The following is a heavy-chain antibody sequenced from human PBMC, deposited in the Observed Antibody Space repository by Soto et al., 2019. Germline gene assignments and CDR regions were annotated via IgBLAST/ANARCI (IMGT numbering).Heavy chain of an antibody. D-gene: IGHD4-17*01. CDR3: ARDDVTVTDAFDI. J-gene: IGHJ3*02. CDR2: INPSGGST. Sequence: QVQLVQSGAEVKKPGSSVKVSCKASGGTFSSYYMPWVRQAPGQGLEWMGIINPSGGSTRYEQKFQGRVTITRDTSTSTVYMELSSLRSEDTAVYYCARDDVTVTDAFDIWGQGTMVTVSS. V-gene: IGHV1-46*01. CDR1: GGTFSSYY.